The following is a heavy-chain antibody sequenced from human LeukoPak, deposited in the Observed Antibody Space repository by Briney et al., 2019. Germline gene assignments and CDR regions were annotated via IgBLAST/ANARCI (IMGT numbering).Heavy chain of an antibody. V-gene: IGHV4-39*07. CDR3: ARDRASSHMDV. Sequence: SETLSLTCTVSGGSISSSSYYWGWIRQPPGKGLEWIGSIYYSGSTYYNPSLKSRVTISVDTSKNQFSLKLSSVTAADTAVYYCARDRASSHMDVWGEGTTVTVSS. J-gene: IGHJ6*03. CDR1: GGSISSSSYY. CDR2: IYYSGST.